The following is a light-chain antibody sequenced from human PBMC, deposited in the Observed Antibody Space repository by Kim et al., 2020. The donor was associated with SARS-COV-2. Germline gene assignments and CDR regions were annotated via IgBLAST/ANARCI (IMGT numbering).Light chain of an antibody. Sequence: QLVLTQSPSASASLGASVKLTCTLSSGHSSYAIAWHQQQPEKGPRYLMKLNSDGSHSKGDGIPDRFSGSSSGAERYLTISSLQSEDEADYYCQTWGTGIQGFGGGTQQTVL. CDR3: QTWGTGIQG. V-gene: IGLV4-69*01. J-gene: IGLJ7*01. CDR2: LNSDGSH. CDR1: SGHSSYA.